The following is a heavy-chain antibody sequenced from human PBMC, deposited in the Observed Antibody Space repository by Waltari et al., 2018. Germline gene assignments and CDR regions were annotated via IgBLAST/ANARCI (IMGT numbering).Heavy chain of an antibody. D-gene: IGHD4-4*01. CDR2: INPNSGGT. J-gene: IGHJ4*02. CDR3: ARFYSNYDYFDY. CDR1: GYTLTGYY. Sequence: QVQLVQSGAEVKKPGASVKVSCKASGYTLTGYYRHWVRQAPGQGREWMGWINPNSGGTNYAQKFQGRVTMTRDTSISTAYMELSRLRSDDTAVYYCARFYSNYDYFDYWGQGTLVTVSS. V-gene: IGHV1-2*02.